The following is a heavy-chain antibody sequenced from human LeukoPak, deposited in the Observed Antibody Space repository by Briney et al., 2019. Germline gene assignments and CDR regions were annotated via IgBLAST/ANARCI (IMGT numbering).Heavy chain of an antibody. CDR1: GFTFSSYG. CDR2: ISYDGSTK. J-gene: IGHJ4*02. CDR3: AREGGVSCTGGTCYHKNYFDY. Sequence: GGSLRLSCAASGFTFSSYGMHWVRQASGKGLEWVAVISYDGSTKDYADSVKGRITISRDNIKNTLYLQMNSLRAEDTAVYYCAREGGVSCTGGTCYHKNYFDYWGQGTLVTASS. D-gene: IGHD2-15*01. V-gene: IGHV3-30*03.